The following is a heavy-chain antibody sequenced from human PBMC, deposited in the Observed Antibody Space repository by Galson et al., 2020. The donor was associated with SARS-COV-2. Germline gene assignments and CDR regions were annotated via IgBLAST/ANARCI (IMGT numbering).Heavy chain of an antibody. D-gene: IGHD2-15*01. CDR3: ARDRNCSGGSCSYFDC. V-gene: IGHV4-31*03. CDR2: IYYSGST. Sequence: SETLSLTCTVSGGSISSGGYYWSWIRQHPGKGLEWIGYIYYSGSTYYNPSLKSRVTISVDTSKNQFSLKLSSVTAADTAVYYCARDRNCSGGSCSYFDCWGQGTLVTVSS. J-gene: IGHJ4*02. CDR1: GGSISSGGYY.